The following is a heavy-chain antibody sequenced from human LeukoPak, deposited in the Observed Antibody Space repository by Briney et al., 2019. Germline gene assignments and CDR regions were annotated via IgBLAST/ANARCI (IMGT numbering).Heavy chain of an antibody. Sequence: PSETLSLTCTVSGGSISSYYWSWIRQPPGKGLEWIGYIYYSGSTNYNPSLKSRVTISVDTSKNQFSLKLSSVTAADTAVYYSARDGYYDSSGYRTYYYYMDVWGKGTTVTVSS. D-gene: IGHD3-22*01. CDR3: ARDGYYDSSGYRTYYYYMDV. CDR2: IYYSGST. V-gene: IGHV4-59*01. J-gene: IGHJ6*03. CDR1: GGSISSYY.